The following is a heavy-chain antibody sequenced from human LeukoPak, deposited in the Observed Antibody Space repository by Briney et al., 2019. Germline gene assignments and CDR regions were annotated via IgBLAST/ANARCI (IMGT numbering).Heavy chain of an antibody. CDR3: ARGQQQLVGGEDY. V-gene: IGHV4-34*01. J-gene: IGHJ4*02. D-gene: IGHD6-13*01. Sequence: SETLSLTCAVYGGSFSGYYWSWIRQPPGKGLEWIGEINHSGSTNYNPSLKSRVTISVDTSKNQFSLKPSSVTAADTAVYYCARGQQQLVGGEDYWGQGTLVTVSS. CDR2: INHSGST. CDR1: GGSFSGYY.